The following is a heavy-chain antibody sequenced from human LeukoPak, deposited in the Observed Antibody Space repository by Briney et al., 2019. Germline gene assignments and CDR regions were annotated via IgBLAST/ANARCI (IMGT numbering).Heavy chain of an antibody. CDR3: AREYSGSYYGAFDI. Sequence: GASVKVSCKTSGYTFTDYNIHWVRQAPGQGLEWMGWISPNSGGTNYAQRFQGMVTITRDTSISTAYMDLSSLRSEDTAVYYCAREYSGSYYGAFDIWGQGTMVTVSS. J-gene: IGHJ3*02. D-gene: IGHD1-26*01. CDR2: ISPNSGGT. V-gene: IGHV1-2*02. CDR1: GYTFTDYN.